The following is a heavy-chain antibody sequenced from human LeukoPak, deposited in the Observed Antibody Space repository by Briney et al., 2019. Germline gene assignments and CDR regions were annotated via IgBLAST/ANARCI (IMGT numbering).Heavy chain of an antibody. CDR1: GGSISSHY. Sequence: SETLSLTCTVSGGSISSHYWSWIRQPPGKGLEWIGYIYYSGSTNYNPSLKSRVTISVDTSKNQFSPKLTSVAAADTAVYYCARAGGDPHYYYYYYMDVWGEGTPVTVSS. CDR2: IYYSGST. J-gene: IGHJ6*03. D-gene: IGHD2-21*02. V-gene: IGHV4-59*11. CDR3: ARAGGDPHYYYYYYMDV.